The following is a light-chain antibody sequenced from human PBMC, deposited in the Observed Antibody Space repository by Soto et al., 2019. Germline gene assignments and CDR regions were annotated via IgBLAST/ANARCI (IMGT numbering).Light chain of an antibody. J-gene: IGKJ4*01. V-gene: IGKV3D-15*01. CDR1: QSVSSN. CDR3: QQYKNWPLT. CDR2: GAS. Sequence: EILVTQSPATLSVSPGEGATLSCRASQSVSSNLAWYQQKPGQAPRLLIYGASTRATGIPARFSGSGSGTEFTLTISSLQSEDFAVYSCQQYKNWPLTFGGGTKVEIK.